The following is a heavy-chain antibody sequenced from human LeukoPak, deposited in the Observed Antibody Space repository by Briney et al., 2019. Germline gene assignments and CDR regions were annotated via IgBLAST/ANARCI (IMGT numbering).Heavy chain of an antibody. J-gene: IGHJ4*02. V-gene: IGHV3-15*01. CDR3: ARDRRGSGSYYAHFDY. Sequence: PGGSLRLSCAASGFTFSNAWMSWVRQAPGKGLEWVGRIKSKTDGETTDYAAPVKGRFIISRDDSKNTLYLQMNSLRAEDTAVYYCARDRRGSGSYYAHFDYWGQGTLVTVSS. D-gene: IGHD3-10*01. CDR1: GFTFSNAW. CDR2: IKSKTDGETT.